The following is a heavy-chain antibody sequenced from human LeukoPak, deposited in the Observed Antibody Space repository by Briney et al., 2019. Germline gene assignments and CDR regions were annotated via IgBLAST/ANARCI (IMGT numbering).Heavy chain of an antibody. Sequence: ASVKVSCKASGYTFTSYGISWVRQAPGQGLEWMGWISAYNGNTNYAQKLQGRVTMTTDTSTSTAYMGLRSLRSDDTAVYYCARDLPITMIVVVEDAFDIWGQGTMVTVSS. V-gene: IGHV1-18*01. CDR3: ARDLPITMIVVVEDAFDI. CDR1: GYTFTSYG. CDR2: ISAYNGNT. J-gene: IGHJ3*02. D-gene: IGHD3-22*01.